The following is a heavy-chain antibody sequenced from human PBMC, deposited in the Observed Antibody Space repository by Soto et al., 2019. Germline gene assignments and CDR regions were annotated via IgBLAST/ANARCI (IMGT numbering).Heavy chain of an antibody. D-gene: IGHD3-22*01. CDR3: ARADRYYDSSGYYLLLDY. CDR1: GYTFTGYY. J-gene: IGHJ4*02. Sequence: GASVKVSCKASGYTFTGYYMHWVRQAPGQELEWMGWINPNSGGTNYAQKFQGWVTMTRDTSISTAYMELSRLRSDDTAVYYCARADRYYDSSGYYLLLDYWGQGTPVTVSS. CDR2: INPNSGGT. V-gene: IGHV1-2*04.